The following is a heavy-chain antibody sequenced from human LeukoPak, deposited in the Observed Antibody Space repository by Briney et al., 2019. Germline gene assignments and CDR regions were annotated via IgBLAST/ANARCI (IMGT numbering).Heavy chain of an antibody. D-gene: IGHD4-17*01. J-gene: IGHJ4*02. CDR2: IIPIFGTA. V-gene: IGHV1-69*13. CDR3: ARDTNPYGDYGEGSYYFDY. Sequence: ASVKVSFKASGGTFSSYAISWVRQAPGQGLEWMGGIIPIFGTANYAQKFQGRVTITADESMSTAYMELSSLRSEDTAVYYCARDTNPYGDYGEGSYYFDYWGQGTLVTVSS. CDR1: GGTFSSYA.